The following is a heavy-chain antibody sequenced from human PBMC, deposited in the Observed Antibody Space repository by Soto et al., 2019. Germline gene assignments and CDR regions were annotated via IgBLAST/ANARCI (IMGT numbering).Heavy chain of an antibody. CDR2: ISTYSGDT. CDR1: GYTFFTYD. Sequence: QVHLVQSGVEVKTPGASVKVSCQASGYTFFTYDITWVRQAPGQELEWMGWISTYSGDTKYAQKFQGRVTMTTDTSTTTAYLELRSLRSDDTGVYYCARHHGPTTSENGFDPWGQGTLVTVSS. D-gene: IGHD5-12*01. CDR3: ARHHGPTTSENGFDP. J-gene: IGHJ5*02. V-gene: IGHV1-18*01.